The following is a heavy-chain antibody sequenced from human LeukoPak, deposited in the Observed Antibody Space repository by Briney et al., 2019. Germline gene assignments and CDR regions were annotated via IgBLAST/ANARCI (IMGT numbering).Heavy chain of an antibody. V-gene: IGHV4-39*07. Sequence: SETLSLTCTVSGGSIRSSSYYWGWIRQPPGKGLEWIGSIYYSGSTYYNPSLKSRITIPVDTSKNQFSLNLSSVTAADTAVYYCAREIYSGNWFDPWGQGTLVTVSS. CDR1: GGSIRSSSYY. J-gene: IGHJ5*02. CDR3: AREIYSGNWFDP. D-gene: IGHD2-21*01. CDR2: IYYSGST.